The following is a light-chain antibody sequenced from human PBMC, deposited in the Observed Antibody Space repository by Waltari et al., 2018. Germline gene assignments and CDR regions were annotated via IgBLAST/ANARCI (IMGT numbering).Light chain of an antibody. CDR2: GAS. V-gene: IGKV3-11*01. J-gene: IGKJ4*01. CDR3: QQRSNWPLT. CDR1: KRVSNY. Sequence: GRASKRVSNYLCWYQQKPGQAPRLLIYGASNRATGIPARFSGSGSGTDFTLTISSLEPEDIAVYYCQQRSNWPLTFGGGTKVEIK.